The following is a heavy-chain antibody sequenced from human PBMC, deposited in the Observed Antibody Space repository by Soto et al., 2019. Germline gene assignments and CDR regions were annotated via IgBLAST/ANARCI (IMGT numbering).Heavy chain of an antibody. CDR2: IKQDGSEK. CDR1: GFTFSSYW. V-gene: IGHV3-7*03. CDR3: AREVLGIFGVVINNWFDP. Sequence: GGSLRLSCAASGFTFSSYWMSWVRQAPGKGLEWVANIKQDGSEKYYVDSVKGRFTISRDNAKNSLYLQMNSLRAEDTAVYYCAREVLGIFGVVINNWFDPWGQGTLVIVSS. D-gene: IGHD3-3*01. J-gene: IGHJ5*02.